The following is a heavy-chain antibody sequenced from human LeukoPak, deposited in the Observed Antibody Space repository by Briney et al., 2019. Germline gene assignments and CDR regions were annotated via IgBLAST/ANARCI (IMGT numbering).Heavy chain of an antibody. J-gene: IGHJ5*02. V-gene: IGHV1-69*05. D-gene: IGHD2-15*01. Sequence: SVKVSCTPSGRTFTSYAISWVRQAPGHGLEWMGGIIPIFGTANYAQKFQGRVTITTDESTSTAYMELSSLRSEDTAVYYCARASPYFYCSGGSCYFHPWGQGTLVAVSS. CDR1: GRTFTSYA. CDR2: IIPIFGTA. CDR3: ARASPYFYCSGGSCYFHP.